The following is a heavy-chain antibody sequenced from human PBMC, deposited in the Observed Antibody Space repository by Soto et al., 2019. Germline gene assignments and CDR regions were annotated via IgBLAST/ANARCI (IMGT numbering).Heavy chain of an antibody. CDR2: MCYTRST. D-gene: IGHD6-19*01. CDR3: ARSGASSGWL. J-gene: IGHJ4*01. Sequence: SETLPFTCTVSVGTINSGRCYWRWSRQPPGKVLVWIGYMCYTRSTSYNPSRKSRVPISIYTTKNEFSLKLNSVTAADAAEYYCARSGASSGWLGGHGTLVTVSS. V-gene: IGHV4-61*01. CDR1: VGTINSGRCY.